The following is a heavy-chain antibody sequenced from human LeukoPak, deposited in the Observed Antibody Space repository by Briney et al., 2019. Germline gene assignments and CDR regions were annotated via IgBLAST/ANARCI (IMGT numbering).Heavy chain of an antibody. CDR1: GGSFSGYY. D-gene: IGHD5-18*01. J-gene: IGHJ3*02. CDR2: INHSGST. Sequence: PSETLSLTCAVYGGSFSGYYWSWIRQPPGKGLEWIGEINHSGSTNYNPSLKSRVTISVDTSKNQFSLKLSPVTAADTAVYYCARDSRHTAMLTIDIWGQGTMVTVSS. CDR3: ARDSRHTAMLTIDI. V-gene: IGHV4-34*01.